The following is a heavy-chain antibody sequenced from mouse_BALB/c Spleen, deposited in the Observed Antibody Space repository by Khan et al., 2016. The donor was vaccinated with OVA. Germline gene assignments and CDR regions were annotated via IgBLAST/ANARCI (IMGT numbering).Heavy chain of an antibody. CDR1: GFTFSTYA. V-gene: IGHV5-9-3*01. Sequence: EVELVESGGGLVKPGGSLKLSCAASGFTFSTYAMSWVRQTPEKRLEWVATISSDGDYTYYPDNVTGRFTISRDNAKNTLYLQMSSLSAEDTAMYYCARPPYGNFAYWGQGTLVTVSA. CDR3: ARPPYGNFAY. J-gene: IGHJ3*01. CDR2: ISSDGDYT. D-gene: IGHD2-1*01.